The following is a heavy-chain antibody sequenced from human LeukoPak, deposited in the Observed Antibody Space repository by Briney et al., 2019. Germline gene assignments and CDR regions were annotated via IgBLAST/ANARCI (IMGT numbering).Heavy chain of an antibody. CDR2: MNPNNGNT. Sequence: ASVKVSCKASGYPFTNYDINWVRQAAGQGLEWMGWMNPNNGNTGYAQKFQGRVTMTRDTSIDTAYMELDSLTSEDTAVYYCAKQGNFVGSGSYSGNWFDFWGQGNLSPSPQ. J-gene: IGHJ5*01. D-gene: IGHD3-10*01. CDR3: AKQGNFVGSGSYSGNWFDF. CDR1: GYPFTNYD. V-gene: IGHV1-8*01.